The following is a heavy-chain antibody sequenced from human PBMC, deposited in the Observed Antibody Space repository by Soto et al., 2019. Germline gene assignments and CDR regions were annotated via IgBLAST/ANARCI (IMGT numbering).Heavy chain of an antibody. V-gene: IGHV3-33*01. CDR2: IWYDGSNK. CDR3: ARDIYYDRGDAFDI. J-gene: IGHJ3*02. D-gene: IGHD3-22*01. CDR1: GFTFSSYG. Sequence: QVQLVESGGGVVQPGRSLRLSCAASGFTFSSYGMHWVRQAPGKGLEWVAVIWYDGSNKYYADSVKGRFTISRDNYKNTLYLQMNSLRAEDTAVYYCARDIYYDRGDAFDIWGQGTMVTVSS.